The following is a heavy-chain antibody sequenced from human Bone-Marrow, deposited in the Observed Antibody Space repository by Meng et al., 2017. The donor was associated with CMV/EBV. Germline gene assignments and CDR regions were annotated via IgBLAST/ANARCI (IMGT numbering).Heavy chain of an antibody. J-gene: IGHJ4*02. D-gene: IGHD6-19*01. CDR3: ARIAVAGDFDY. Sequence: GESLKISCAASGFTFNSYNINWVRQAPGKGLEWVSSISSSSNYIYYADSVKGRFTISRDNAKNSLYLQMNSLRAEDTAVYYCARIAVAGDFDYWGQGTLVTVYS. CDR2: ISSSSNYI. V-gene: IGHV3-21*01. CDR1: GFTFNSYN.